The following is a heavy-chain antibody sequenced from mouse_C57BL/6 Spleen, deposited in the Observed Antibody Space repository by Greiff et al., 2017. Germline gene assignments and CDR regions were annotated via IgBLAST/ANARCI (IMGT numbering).Heavy chain of an antibody. CDR2: IYPGDGDT. CDR3: ARRILLRYPYYFDY. D-gene: IGHD1-1*01. Sequence: QVQLQQSGPELVKPGASVKISCKASGYAFSSSWMNWVKQRPGKGLEWIGRIYPGDGDTNYNGKFKGKATLTADKSSSTAYMQLSSLTSEDSAVYFCARRILLRYPYYFDYWGQGTTLTVSS. J-gene: IGHJ2*01. V-gene: IGHV1-82*01. CDR1: GYAFSSSW.